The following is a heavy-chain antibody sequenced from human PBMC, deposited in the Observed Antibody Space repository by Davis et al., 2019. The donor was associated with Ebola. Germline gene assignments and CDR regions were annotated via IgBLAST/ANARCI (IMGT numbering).Heavy chain of an antibody. CDR1: GFTFSWYW. CDR3: ARGWLRAGMDV. V-gene: IGHV3-74*01. Sequence: PGGSLRLSCAASGFTFSWYWIHWVRQVPGKGLVWVSRIKSDGSYTRYADSVKGRFTISRDNAKNTLYLQMNSLRAEDTALYYCARGWLRAGMDVWGEGTTVTVPS. D-gene: IGHD5-18*01. J-gene: IGHJ6*04. CDR2: IKSDGSYT.